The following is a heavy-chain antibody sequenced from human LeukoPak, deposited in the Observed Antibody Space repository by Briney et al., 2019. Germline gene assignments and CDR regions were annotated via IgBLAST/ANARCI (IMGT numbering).Heavy chain of an antibody. D-gene: IGHD4-17*01. CDR3: ARATPDGTVTTYYFDY. Sequence: SETLSLTCAVYGGSFSGYYWSWIRQPPGKGLEWIGEINHSGSTNYNPSLKSRVTISVDTSKNQFSLKLSSVTAADTAVYYCARATPDGTVTTYYFDYWGQGTLVTVSS. J-gene: IGHJ4*02. CDR1: GGSFSGYY. V-gene: IGHV4-34*01. CDR2: INHSGST.